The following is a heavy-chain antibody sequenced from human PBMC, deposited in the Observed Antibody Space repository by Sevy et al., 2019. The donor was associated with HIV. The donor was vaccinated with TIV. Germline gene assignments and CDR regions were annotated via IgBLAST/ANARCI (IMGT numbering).Heavy chain of an antibody. CDR2: LSFGCGEI. V-gene: IGHV3-23*01. D-gene: IGHD2-8*01. J-gene: IGHJ4*02. CDR1: GFAFYDYS. Sequence: GGSLRLSCAASGFAFYDYSMSWVRQPPGKGLEWVSTLSFGCGEINYADSVKGRFTISRDNSKSSVYLQMNNLRPEDTAVYYCAREGCTKPHDYWGQGTLVTVSS. CDR3: AREGCTKPHDY.